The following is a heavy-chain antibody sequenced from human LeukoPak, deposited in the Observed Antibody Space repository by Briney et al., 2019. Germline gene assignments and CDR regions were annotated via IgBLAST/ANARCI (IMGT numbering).Heavy chain of an antibody. CDR1: GGSISSYY. D-gene: IGHD4-17*01. J-gene: IGHJ4*02. Sequence: SETLSLTCTVSGGSISSYYWSWIRQPPGKGLEWIGYIYYSGSTNYNPSLKSRVTISVDTSKNQFSLKPSSVTAADTAVYYCAGYGEGHLGDYWGQGTLVTVSS. CDR2: IYYSGST. V-gene: IGHV4-59*08. CDR3: AGYGEGHLGDY.